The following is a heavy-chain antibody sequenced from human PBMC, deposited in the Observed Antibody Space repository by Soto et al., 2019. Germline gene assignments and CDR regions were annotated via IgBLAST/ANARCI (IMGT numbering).Heavy chain of an antibody. Sequence: ASVKVSCKASGYTFTGYYMHWVRQAPGQGLEWMGWINPNSGGTNYAQKFQGWVTMTRDTSISTAYMELSRLRSDDTAVYYCARSRYSSGWYHYYYYGMDVWGQGTTVIVSS. CDR2: INPNSGGT. CDR1: GYTFTGYY. V-gene: IGHV1-2*04. D-gene: IGHD6-19*01. J-gene: IGHJ6*02. CDR3: ARSRYSSGWYHYYYYGMDV.